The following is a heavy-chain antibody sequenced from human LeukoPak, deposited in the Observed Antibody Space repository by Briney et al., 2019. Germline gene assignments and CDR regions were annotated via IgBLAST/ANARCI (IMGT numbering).Heavy chain of an antibody. CDR3: ARDVVVTSSPDSLDI. Sequence: TLSLTCAVSGDSVSSGGYYWTWIRPHPGKGLEWIGYISNSGTTSYNPSLKSRVSISVDTSNNQFSLRLSSVTAADTAVYYCARDVVVTSSPDSLDIWGRGTMVTVSS. D-gene: IGHD2-21*02. V-gene: IGHV4-31*11. CDR1: GDSVSSGGYY. J-gene: IGHJ3*02. CDR2: ISNSGTT.